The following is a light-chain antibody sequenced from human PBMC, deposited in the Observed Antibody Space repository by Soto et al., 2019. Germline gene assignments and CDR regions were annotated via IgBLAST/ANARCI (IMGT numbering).Light chain of an antibody. V-gene: IGKV1-5*01. CDR3: QQYNLYPYT. J-gene: IGKJ2*01. Sequence: DIQMTQSPSTLSASVGDRVTITCRASQPITAWLAWYQQKPGKAPNLLIYDASDLQSGVPSRFSGSGSGTEFTLTITGLQPDDFATSYCQQYNLYPYTFGQGTKLEIK. CDR2: DAS. CDR1: QPITAW.